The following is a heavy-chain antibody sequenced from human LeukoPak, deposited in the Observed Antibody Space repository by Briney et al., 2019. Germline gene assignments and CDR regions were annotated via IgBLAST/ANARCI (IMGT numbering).Heavy chain of an antibody. V-gene: IGHV1-2*06. Sequence: ASVKLSCKASGYTFTGYHIHWVRQAPGQGLEWMGRINPYSGDTNIGQKFQGRVTMTSDTSITTAYMDLSSLTPDDTAVYFCARDQGSLTRSWYTGYWGQGTQVTVSS. CDR3: ARDQGSLTRSWYTGY. J-gene: IGHJ4*02. CDR2: INPYSGDT. CDR1: GYTFTGYH. D-gene: IGHD6-13*01.